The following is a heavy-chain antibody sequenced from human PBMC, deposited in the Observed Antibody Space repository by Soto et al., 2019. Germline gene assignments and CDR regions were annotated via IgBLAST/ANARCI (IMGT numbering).Heavy chain of an antibody. CDR3: ATLMGLSSVGWFDP. CDR2: FDPEDGET. V-gene: IGHV1-24*01. CDR1: GYTLTELS. D-gene: IGHD6-19*01. J-gene: IGHJ5*02. Sequence: ASVKVSCKVSGYTLTELSMHWVRQAPGKGLEWMGGFDPEDGETIYAQKFQGRVTMTEDTSTDTAYMELSSLRSEDTTVYYCATLMGLSSVGWFDPWGQGTLVTVSS.